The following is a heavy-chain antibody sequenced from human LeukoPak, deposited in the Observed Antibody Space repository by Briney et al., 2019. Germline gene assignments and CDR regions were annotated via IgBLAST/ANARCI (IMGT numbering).Heavy chain of an antibody. CDR2: ISAYNGNT. V-gene: IGHV1-18*01. Sequence: SVKASSKAPGYTFPSYGISWVRKAPGQGLGWRGWISAYNGNTNYAQKLQGRVTMTTDTSTSTAYMELRSLRSDDTAVYHCARDSVGYCSSTNCPWDYWGQGTLVTVSS. D-gene: IGHD2-2*01. J-gene: IGHJ4*02. CDR3: ARDSVGYCSSTNCPWDY. CDR1: GYTFPSYG.